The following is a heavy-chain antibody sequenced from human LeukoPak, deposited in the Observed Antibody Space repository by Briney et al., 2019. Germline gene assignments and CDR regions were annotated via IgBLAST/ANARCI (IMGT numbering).Heavy chain of an antibody. D-gene: IGHD4-17*01. CDR3: ARARGATVTTNWFDP. CDR2: ISVYNGNT. CDR1: GYTFTSYG. V-gene: IGHV1-18*01. Sequence: ASVKVSCKTSGYTFTSYGVSWVRQAPGQGLEWMGWISVYNGNTNYAQKLQGRVTMTTDTSTSTAYMELRSLRSDDTAVYYCARARGATVTTNWFDPWGQGTLVTVSS. J-gene: IGHJ5*02.